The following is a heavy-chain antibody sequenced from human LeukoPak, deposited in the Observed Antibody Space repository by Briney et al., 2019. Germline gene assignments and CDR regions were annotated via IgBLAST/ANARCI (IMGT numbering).Heavy chain of an antibody. D-gene: IGHD4-17*01. V-gene: IGHV1-18*01. CDR3: ARRRMDGDHGGYYYYYMDV. CDR1: GYTFTSYA. Sequence: GASVKVSCKASGYTFTSYAMNWVRQAPGQGLEWMGWISAYNGNTNYAQKLQGRVTMTTDTSTSTAYMELRSLRSDDTAVYYCARRRMDGDHGGYYYYYMDVWGKGTTVTVSS. J-gene: IGHJ6*03. CDR2: ISAYNGNT.